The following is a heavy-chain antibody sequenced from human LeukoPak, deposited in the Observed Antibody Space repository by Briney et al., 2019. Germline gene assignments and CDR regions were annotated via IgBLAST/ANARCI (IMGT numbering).Heavy chain of an antibody. CDR3: ARGLWCMDV. CDR2: IYHSGST. D-gene: IGHD2-21*01. CDR1: GGSISSGGYS. V-gene: IGHV4-30-2*01. Sequence: SETLSLTCAVSGGSISSGGYSWSWIRQPPGKGLEWIGYIYHSGSTYYNPSLKSRVTISVDTSKNQFSLKLSSVTAADTAVYYCARGLWCMDVWGQGTTVTVSS. J-gene: IGHJ6*02.